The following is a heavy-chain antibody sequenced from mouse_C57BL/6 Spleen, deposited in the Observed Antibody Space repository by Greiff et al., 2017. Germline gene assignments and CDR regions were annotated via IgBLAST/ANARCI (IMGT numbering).Heavy chain of an antibody. J-gene: IGHJ4*01. CDR2: IHPNSGST. Sequence: QVQLKQPGAELVKPGASVKLSCKASGYTFTSYWMHWVKQRPGQGLEWIGMIHPNSGSTNYNEKFKSKATLTVDKSSSTAYMQLSSLTSEDSAVYYCARYDYDGRGHYYAMDYWGQGTSVTVSS. CDR1: GYTFTSYW. CDR3: ARYDYDGRGHYYAMDY. D-gene: IGHD2-4*01. V-gene: IGHV1-64*01.